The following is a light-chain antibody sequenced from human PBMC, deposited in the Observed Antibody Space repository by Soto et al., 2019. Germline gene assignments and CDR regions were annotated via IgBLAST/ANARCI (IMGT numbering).Light chain of an antibody. V-gene: IGKV3-20*01. J-gene: IGKJ5*01. CDR3: QKYSSSPSIT. CDR2: GAS. Sequence: EIVLTQSPGTLSLSPVERATLSCRASQSVSSSYLAWYQQKPGQAPRLLIYGASTRATGIPDRFSGSGSGTDFTLTISRLEPEDFAVYYCQKYSSSPSITVGQGIRLVIK. CDR1: QSVSSSY.